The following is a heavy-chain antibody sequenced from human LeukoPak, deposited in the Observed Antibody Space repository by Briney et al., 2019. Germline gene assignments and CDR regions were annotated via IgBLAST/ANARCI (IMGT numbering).Heavy chain of an antibody. CDR2: ISSSSNYI. D-gene: IGHD3-10*01. CDR3: ARPLMYYYGSETYFWFDP. J-gene: IGHJ5*02. CDR1: GFTFSSYS. V-gene: IGHV3-21*01. Sequence: GGSLRLSCAASGFTFSSYSMNWVRQAPGKGLEWVSSISSSSNYIYYADSVKGRFTISRDNAKNSLSLQMNSLRAEDTAVYYCARPLMYYYGSETYFWFDPWGQGTLVTVSS.